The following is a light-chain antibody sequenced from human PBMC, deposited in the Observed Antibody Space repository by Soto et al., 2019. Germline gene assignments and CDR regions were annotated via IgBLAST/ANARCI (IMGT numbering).Light chain of an antibody. V-gene: IGKV1-9*01. CDR2: AAS. J-gene: IGKJ4*01. Sequence: IQLTQSPSSLSASVGDRVTITCRASQGISSFLAWFQQKPGKAPKLLIYAASTLQSGVPSRFSGSGSGTDFTLTSSSLQPEDFATYYCQQRNSYPLTFGGGTKVEIK. CDR3: QQRNSYPLT. CDR1: QGISSF.